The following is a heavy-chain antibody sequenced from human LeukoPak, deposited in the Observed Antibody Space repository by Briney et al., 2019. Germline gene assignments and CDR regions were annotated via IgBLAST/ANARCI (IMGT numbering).Heavy chain of an antibody. D-gene: IGHD6-6*01. J-gene: IGHJ4*02. CDR1: GFTFSNAW. V-gene: IGHV3-15*01. CDR2: IKSKTDGGTT. Sequence: GGSLRLSCAASGFTFSNAWMSWVRQAPGKGLEWVGRIKSKTDGGTTDYAAPVKGRFTISRDDSKNTLYLQMNSLKTEDTAVYYCACGGQPIAAPSIDYWGQGTLVTVSS. CDR3: ACGGQPIAAPSIDY.